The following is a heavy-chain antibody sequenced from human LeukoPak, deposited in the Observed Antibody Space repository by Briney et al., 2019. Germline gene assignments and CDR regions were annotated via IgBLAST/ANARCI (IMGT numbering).Heavy chain of an antibody. CDR1: GASIRGTDW. Sequence: SETLSLTCVVSGASIRGTDWWGWVRQVPGKGLEWIGEVFHSGGTNYNLSLKSRVTLSVDKSKNQFSLKLTSLTAADTAVYYCARAVGAWAAFDVWGQGKMVAVSS. D-gene: IGHD1-26*01. V-gene: IGHV4-4*02. CDR3: ARAVGAWAAFDV. J-gene: IGHJ3*01. CDR2: VFHSGGT.